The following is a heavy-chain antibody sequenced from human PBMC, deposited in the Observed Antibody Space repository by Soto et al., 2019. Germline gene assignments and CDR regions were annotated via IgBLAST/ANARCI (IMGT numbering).Heavy chain of an antibody. CDR1: GIRFSDYY. V-gene: IGHV3-11*01. J-gene: IGHJ5*02. CDR3: AADPTMRGYFRFGP. D-gene: IGHD3-3*01. CDR2: INGGGGTI. Sequence: GSLRLSCAASGIRFSDYYMSWIRQAPGKGLEWVSYINGGGGTIYYADSVRGRFTISRDNAKNTLYLQMNSLRAEDTAVYYCAADPTMRGYFRFGPWGQGTQVTVSS.